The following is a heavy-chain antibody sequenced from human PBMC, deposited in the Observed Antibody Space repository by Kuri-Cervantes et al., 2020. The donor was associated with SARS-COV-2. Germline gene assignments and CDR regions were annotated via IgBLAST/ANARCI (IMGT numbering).Heavy chain of an antibody. CDR2: INAGNGDT. CDR3: ARDLPYCSRASCSRFDY. Sequence: ASVKVSCKASGYTFTDYDIHWVRQAPGQRLEWMGWINAGNGDTRYSQKFRGRVTITRDTSASTAYMDLSSLRSEDTALYYCARDLPYCSRASCSRFDYWGQGTLVTVSS. V-gene: IGHV1-3*01. D-gene: IGHD2-2*01. CDR1: GYTFTDYD. J-gene: IGHJ4*02.